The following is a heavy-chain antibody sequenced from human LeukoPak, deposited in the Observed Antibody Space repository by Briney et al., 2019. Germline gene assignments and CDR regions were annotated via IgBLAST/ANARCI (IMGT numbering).Heavy chain of an antibody. Sequence: GGSLRLSCAVSGITLSNYGMSWVRQAPGKGLEWVAGISDSGGRTTYADSVKGRFTISRDNPKNTLYLQMNSLRAEDTAVYFCAKRGVVIRVILVGFHKEAYYFDSWGQGALVTVSS. CDR1: GITLSNYG. D-gene: IGHD3-22*01. CDR2: ISDSGGRT. J-gene: IGHJ4*02. CDR3: AKRGVVIRVILVGFHKEAYYFDS. V-gene: IGHV3-23*01.